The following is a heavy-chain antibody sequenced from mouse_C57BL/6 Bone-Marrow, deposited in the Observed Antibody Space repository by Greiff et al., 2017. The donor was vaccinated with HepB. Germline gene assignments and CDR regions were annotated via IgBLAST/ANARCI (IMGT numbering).Heavy chain of an antibody. V-gene: IGHV5-12*01. Sequence: EVMLVESGGGLVKPGGSLKLSCAASGFTFSDYYMYWVRQTPEKRLEWVAYISNGGGSTYYPDTVKGRFTISRDNAKNTLYLQMSRLKSEDTAMYYCARHGNNYMDYWGQGTSVTVSS. CDR3: ARHGNNYMDY. CDR2: ISNGGGST. D-gene: IGHD1-3*01. J-gene: IGHJ4*01. CDR1: GFTFSDYY.